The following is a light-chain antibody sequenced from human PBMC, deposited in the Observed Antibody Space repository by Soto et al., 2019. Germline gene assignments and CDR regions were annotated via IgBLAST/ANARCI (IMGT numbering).Light chain of an antibody. CDR2: DAS. CDR1: QNVSTY. V-gene: IGKV3-11*01. CDR3: QQRTYWLT. J-gene: IGKJ3*01. Sequence: EIVLTQSPATLSLSPGERVTLSCRASQNVSTYLAWYQQKPGQAPRLLIYDASVRATGIPARCSGSGSGTAFTLTIGSPEPEDSAVYYGQQRTYWLTFGPRTKVDIK.